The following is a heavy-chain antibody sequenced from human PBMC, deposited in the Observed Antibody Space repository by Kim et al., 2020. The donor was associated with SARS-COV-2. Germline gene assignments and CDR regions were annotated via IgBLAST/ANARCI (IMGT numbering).Heavy chain of an antibody. J-gene: IGHJ3*01. V-gene: IGHV3-7*01. Sequence: GGSLRLSCAASGFTFSNYWMTWVRQAPGRGLEWVANINQGGTEKYYVDSVKGRFTISRDNAENSLYLQMNSLSAEDTAVYYCARDVRSKSSAFDLWGRGTMVTVSS. CDR3: ARDVRSKSSAFDL. CDR2: INQGGTEK. CDR1: GFTFSNYW.